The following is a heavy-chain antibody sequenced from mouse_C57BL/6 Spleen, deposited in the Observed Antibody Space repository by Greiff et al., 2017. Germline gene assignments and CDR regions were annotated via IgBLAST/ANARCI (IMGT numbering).Heavy chain of an antibody. D-gene: IGHD2-1*01. CDR1: GFSLTSYG. J-gene: IGHJ4*01. V-gene: IGHV2-6-1*01. CDR2: IWSDGNT. Sequence: VHLVESGPGLVAPSQSLSITCTVSGFSLTSYGVHWVRQPPGKGLEWLVVIWSDGNTTYNSALKSRLSISKDNSKSQVFLKMNSLQTDDTAMYYCARQGNHPYYYAMDYWGQGTSVTVSS. CDR3: ARQGNHPYYYAMDY.